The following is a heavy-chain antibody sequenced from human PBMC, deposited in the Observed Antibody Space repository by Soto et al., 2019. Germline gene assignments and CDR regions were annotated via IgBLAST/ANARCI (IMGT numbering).Heavy chain of an antibody. CDR2: ISGSGGST. V-gene: IGHV3-23*01. CDR1: GFTFSSYA. J-gene: IGHJ4*02. Sequence: EVQLLESGGGLVQPGGSLRLSCAASGFTFSSYAMSWVRQAPGKGLEWVSAISGSGGSTYYADSVKGRFTISRDNSKNTLYLQMNSLRAEDTAVYYCAKDRHYYDSSGYSLAYWGQGTLVTVSS. CDR3: AKDRHYYDSSGYSLAY. D-gene: IGHD3-22*01.